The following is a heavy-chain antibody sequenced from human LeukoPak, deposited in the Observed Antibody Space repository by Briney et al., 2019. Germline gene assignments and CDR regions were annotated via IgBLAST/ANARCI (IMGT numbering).Heavy chain of an antibody. V-gene: IGHV3-23*01. Sequence: GGSLRLSCAASGFTFSSYAMSWVRQAPGKGLEWVSAISGSGGSTYYADSVKGRFTISRDNSKNTLYLQMNSLRAEDTAVYYCAKDRPPEQTKIVVVPAAGDYWGQGTLVTVSS. D-gene: IGHD2-2*01. J-gene: IGHJ4*02. CDR1: GFTFSSYA. CDR2: ISGSGGST. CDR3: AKDRPPEQTKIVVVPAAGDY.